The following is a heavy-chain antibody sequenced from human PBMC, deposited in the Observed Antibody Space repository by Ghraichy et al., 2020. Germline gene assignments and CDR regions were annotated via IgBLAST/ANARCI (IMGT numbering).Heavy chain of an antibody. D-gene: IGHD2-21*02. J-gene: IGHJ6*01. Sequence: GESLNISCAASGFTFSSYSMNWVRQAPGKGLEWVAYISSSSSPIFYADSVMGRLTISRDNAKNSLYLQMNSLRADDTAVYYCAREAYCGGDCSTYLSFWGQGTTVTVSS. V-gene: IGHV3-48*01. CDR1: GFTFSSYS. CDR2: ISSSSSPI. CDR3: AREAYCGGDCSTYLSF.